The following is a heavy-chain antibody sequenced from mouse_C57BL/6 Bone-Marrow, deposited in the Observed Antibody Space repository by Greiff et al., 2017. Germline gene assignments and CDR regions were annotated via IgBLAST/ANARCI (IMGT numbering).Heavy chain of an antibody. CDR2: INPNSGTT. Sequence: EVQLQQSGPELVKPGASVKISCKASGYSFTDYNMNWVKQSSGKSLEWIGVINPNSGTTSYNQKFKGKATLTVDQSSSTAYMQLNSLTSEDSAVYYCARYGYYDSYWYFDVWGTGTTVTVSS. CDR1: GYSFTDYN. D-gene: IGHD2-3*01. J-gene: IGHJ1*03. CDR3: ARYGYYDSYWYFDV. V-gene: IGHV1-39*01.